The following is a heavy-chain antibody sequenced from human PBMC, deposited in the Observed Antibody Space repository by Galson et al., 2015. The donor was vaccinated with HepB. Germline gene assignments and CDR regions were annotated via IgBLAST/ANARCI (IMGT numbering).Heavy chain of an antibody. CDR3: AKGYSSGWSEGYYDY. CDR2: IGASGGST. V-gene: IGHV3-23*01. Sequence: SLRLSCAASGFTFSSYAMSWVRQAPGKGLEWVSAIGASGGSTYYADSVKGRFTISRDNSKNTLYLQMNCLRAEDTAVYYCAKGYSSGWSEGYYDYWGQGTLVTVSS. D-gene: IGHD6-19*01. J-gene: IGHJ4*02. CDR1: GFTFSSYA.